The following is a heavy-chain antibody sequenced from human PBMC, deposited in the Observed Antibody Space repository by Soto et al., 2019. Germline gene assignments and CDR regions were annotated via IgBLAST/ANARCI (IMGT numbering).Heavy chain of an antibody. J-gene: IGHJ4*02. CDR2: ISDNGRP. Sequence: FLTCSVSDGSISSGGYYWSWIRLHPGKGLEWIGYISDNGRPYYNPSLKSRATISEDRSKNQFSLRLRSVTAADTAVYYCARNDSGSKKFDYWGQGTLVTVSS. V-gene: IGHV4-31*03. CDR1: DGSISSGGYY. D-gene: IGHD3-10*01. CDR3: ARNDSGSKKFDY.